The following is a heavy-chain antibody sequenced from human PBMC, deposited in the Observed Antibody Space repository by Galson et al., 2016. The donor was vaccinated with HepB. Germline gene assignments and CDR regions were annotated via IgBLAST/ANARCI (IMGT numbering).Heavy chain of an antibody. CDR2: ISAYNGTT. D-gene: IGHD3-16*01. Sequence: SVKVSCKASGYTFTYYVIGWVRQAPGQGLEWMGWISAYNGTTNYAQKFQGRVTMTTDTSTSTAYMELNSLASEDTAVYFCARVIKSSLGESFSMDVWGQGTTVIVSS. J-gene: IGHJ6*02. CDR1: GYTFTYYV. CDR3: ARVIKSSLGESFSMDV. V-gene: IGHV1-18*01.